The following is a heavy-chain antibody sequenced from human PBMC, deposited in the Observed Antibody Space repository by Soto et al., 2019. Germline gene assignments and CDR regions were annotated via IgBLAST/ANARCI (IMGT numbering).Heavy chain of an antibody. CDR1: GASVSSNY. V-gene: IGHV4-59*02. J-gene: IGHJ3*01. CDR3: ARDPEGYCNGPQCYTERGAFDV. CDR2: LYYIGST. Sequence: SETLSLTCTVSGASVSSNYWSWIRQPPGRGLEWIGYLYYIGSTDYNPSLKSRANISIDTSKNQVSLTLTSVTAADTAVYYCARDPEGYCNGPQCYTERGAFDVWGQGTMVTVSS. D-gene: IGHD2-15*01.